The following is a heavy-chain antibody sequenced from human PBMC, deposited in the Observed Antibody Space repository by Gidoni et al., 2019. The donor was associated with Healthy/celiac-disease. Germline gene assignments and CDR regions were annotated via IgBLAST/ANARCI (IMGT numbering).Heavy chain of an antibody. CDR2: INTNTGNP. Sequence: QVQLVQSGSELKRHGASVKVSCKASGYTFPSYAMTWVRQAPGQGLEWMGLINTNTGNPTYAQGFTGRFVFSLDTSVSTAYLQISSLKAEDTAVYYCARYQEYSYGQGIWSYFDYWGQGTLVTVSS. CDR3: ARYQEYSYGQGIWSYFDY. CDR1: GYTFPSYA. J-gene: IGHJ4*02. V-gene: IGHV7-4-1*02. D-gene: IGHD5-18*01.